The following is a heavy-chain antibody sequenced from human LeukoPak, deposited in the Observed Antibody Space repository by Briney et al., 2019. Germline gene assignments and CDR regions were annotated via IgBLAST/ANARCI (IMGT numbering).Heavy chain of an antibody. Sequence: GGSLRLSCAASGFTFSSYEMNWVRQAPGKGLEWVSYISSSGSTIYYADSVKGRFTISRDTAKNLLYLQMNRLRAEDTAVYYCARGAYCSSTSCHTGYYGMDVWGQGTKVTVSS. CDR3: ARGAYCSSTSCHTGYYGMDV. J-gene: IGHJ6*02. CDR1: GFTFSSYE. D-gene: IGHD2-2*01. V-gene: IGHV3-48*03. CDR2: ISSSGSTI.